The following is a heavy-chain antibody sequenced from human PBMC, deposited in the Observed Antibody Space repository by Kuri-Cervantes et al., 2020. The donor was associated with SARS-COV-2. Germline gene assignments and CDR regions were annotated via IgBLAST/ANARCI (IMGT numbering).Heavy chain of an antibody. Sequence: SETLSLTCTVSGGSIGSGDYYWSWIRQPPGKGLEWIGYIYYSGSTYYNPSLKSRVTISVDTSKNQFSLKLSSVTAADTAVYYCARGRVTMVRGQRRVWFDPWGQGTLVTVSS. V-gene: IGHV4-30-4*01. CDR2: IYYSGST. J-gene: IGHJ5*02. CDR3: ARGRVTMVRGQRRVWFDP. CDR1: GGSIGSGDYY. D-gene: IGHD3-10*01.